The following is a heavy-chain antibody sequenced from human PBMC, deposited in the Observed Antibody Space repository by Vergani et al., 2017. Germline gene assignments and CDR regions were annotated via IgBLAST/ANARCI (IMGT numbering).Heavy chain of an antibody. CDR1: GYTFTSYG. J-gene: IGHJ6*03. CDR3: ARVEGYCSGGSCPYYYYYYMDV. D-gene: IGHD2-15*01. V-gene: IGHV1-18*04. CDR2: ISAYNGNT. Sequence: QVQLVQSGAEVKKPGASLKVSCKASGYTFTSYGISWVRQAPGQGLEWMGWISAYNGNTNYAQKLQGRVTMTTDTSTSTAYMELRSLRSDDTAVYYCARVEGYCSGGSCPYYYYYYMDVWGKGTTVTVSS.